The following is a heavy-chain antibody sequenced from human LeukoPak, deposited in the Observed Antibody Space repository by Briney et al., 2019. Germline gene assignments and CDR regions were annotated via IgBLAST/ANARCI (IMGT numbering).Heavy chain of an antibody. CDR2: FDPEDGET. Sequence: ASVKVSCKVSGYTLTKLSMHWVRQAPGKGLEWMGGFDPEDGETIYAQKFQGRVTMTEDTSTDTAYMELSSLRSEDTAVYYCAQRGYSGYDSGFDFWGQGTLVTVSS. D-gene: IGHD5-12*01. V-gene: IGHV1-24*01. CDR1: GYTLTKLS. CDR3: AQRGYSGYDSGFDF. J-gene: IGHJ4*02.